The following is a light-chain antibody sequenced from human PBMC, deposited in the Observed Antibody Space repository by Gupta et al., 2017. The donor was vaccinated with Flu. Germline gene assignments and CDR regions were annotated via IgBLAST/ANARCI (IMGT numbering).Light chain of an antibody. CDR3: AAWDDSLSGPV. V-gene: IGLV1-47*01. J-gene: IGLJ3*02. Sequence: QSGLTQPPSASGTPGQRVTISCSGSSSNIGSNYVYWYQQLPGTAPKLLIYRNNQRPSGVPYRFSGSKSGTSASLAISGLRSEDEADYYCAAWDDSLSGPVFGGGTKLTVL. CDR1: SSNIGSNY. CDR2: RNN.